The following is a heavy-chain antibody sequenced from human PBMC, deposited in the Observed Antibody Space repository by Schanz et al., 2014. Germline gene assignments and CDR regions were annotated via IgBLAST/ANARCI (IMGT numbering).Heavy chain of an antibody. D-gene: IGHD6-19*01. CDR1: GYTFSSYG. CDR2: ISPYNGNT. V-gene: IGHV1-18*01. J-gene: IGHJ4*02. Sequence: QVQLVQSGAEVKKPGASVKVSCKTSGYTFSSYGITWVRQAPGQGLEWMGWISPYNGNTNYAPKVQGRVTFTADKSTSTAYMELSSLRSEDTAVYYCARDLISSGWYGWGQGTLVTVSS. CDR3: ARDLISSGWYG.